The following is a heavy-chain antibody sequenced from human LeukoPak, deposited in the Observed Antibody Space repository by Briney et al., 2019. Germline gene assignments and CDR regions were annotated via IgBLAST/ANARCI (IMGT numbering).Heavy chain of an antibody. CDR3: ARKESGQLVRGAFDI. Sequence: SQTLSLTCTVSGGSISSGGYYWSWIRQHPGKGLEWIGYIYYSGSTYYNPSLKSRVTISVDTSKNQFSLKLSSVTAADTAVYYCARKESGQLVRGAFDIWGQGTVVTVSS. CDR1: GGSISSGGYY. D-gene: IGHD6-6*01. J-gene: IGHJ3*02. V-gene: IGHV4-31*03. CDR2: IYYSGST.